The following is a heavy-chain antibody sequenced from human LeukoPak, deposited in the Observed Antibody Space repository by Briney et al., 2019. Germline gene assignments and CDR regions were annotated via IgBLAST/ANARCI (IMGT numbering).Heavy chain of an antibody. J-gene: IGHJ4*02. CDR1: GFTFSDYY. CDR2: ISSSGSTI. CDR3: AKETGYEGSGYFFDC. D-gene: IGHD3-22*01. Sequence: GGSLRLSCAASGFTFSDYYMSWIRQAPGRGVEWVSYISSSGSTIYYADSVKGRFTISRDNAKNSLYLQMNSLRAEDTAVYYCAKETGYEGSGYFFDCWGQGTLVTVSS. V-gene: IGHV3-11*01.